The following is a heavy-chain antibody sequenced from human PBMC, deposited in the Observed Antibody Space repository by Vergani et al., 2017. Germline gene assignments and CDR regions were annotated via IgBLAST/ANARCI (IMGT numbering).Heavy chain of an antibody. D-gene: IGHD6-13*01. CDR3: ARGKELGDNWFDP. Sequence: QVQLVESGGGVVQPGRSLRLSCAASGFTFSSYGMHWVRQAPGKGLEWVAVISYDGSNKYYADSVKGRFTISRDNSKNTLYLQMNSLRAEDTAVYYCARGKELGDNWFDPWGQGTLVTVSS. V-gene: IGHV3-30*03. CDR1: GFTFSSYG. CDR2: ISYDGSNK. J-gene: IGHJ5*02.